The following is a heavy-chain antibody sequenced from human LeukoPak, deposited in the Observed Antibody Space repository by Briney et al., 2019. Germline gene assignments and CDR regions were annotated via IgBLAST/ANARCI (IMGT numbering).Heavy chain of an antibody. Sequence: GGSLRLSCAASGFTFSSYAMSWVRQAPGKGLEWVSAISGSGGSTYYADSVKGRFTISRDNSKNTLYLQMNSLRAEDTAVYYCAKPQGYCSSTSCPPPDYWGQGTLVTVSS. V-gene: IGHV3-23*01. J-gene: IGHJ4*02. D-gene: IGHD2-2*01. CDR1: GFTFSSYA. CDR2: ISGSGGST. CDR3: AKPQGYCSSTSCPPPDY.